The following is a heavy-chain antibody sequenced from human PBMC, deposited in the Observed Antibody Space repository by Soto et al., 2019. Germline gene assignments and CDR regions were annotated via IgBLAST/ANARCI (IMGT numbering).Heavy chain of an antibody. CDR1: GFTVSSNY. Sequence: LRLSCAASGFTVSSNYMSWVRQAPGKGLEWVSIIYSGGSTYYADSVKGRFTISRDNSKNTLYLQMNSLRAEDTAVYYCARVGDNAAKDWGQGTLVTVSS. CDR3: ARVGDNAAKD. D-gene: IGHD4-17*01. CDR2: IYSGGST. V-gene: IGHV3-53*01. J-gene: IGHJ4*02.